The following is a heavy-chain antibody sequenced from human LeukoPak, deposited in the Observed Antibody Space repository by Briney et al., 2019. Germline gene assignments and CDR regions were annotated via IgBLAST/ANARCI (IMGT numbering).Heavy chain of an antibody. CDR3: GLVASGNWWFDP. V-gene: IGHV1-2*02. Sequence: ASVKVSCKTSGYTFTVYHLHGLRQAPGQRREWMGWINTNSGGTNYAQKLQDRVTMTGDTSISTAYMQLRSLTSDDAAVYYCGLVASGNWWFDPWGQGTLVTVSS. CDR1: GYTFTVYH. D-gene: IGHD2-8*02. J-gene: IGHJ5*02. CDR2: INTNSGGT.